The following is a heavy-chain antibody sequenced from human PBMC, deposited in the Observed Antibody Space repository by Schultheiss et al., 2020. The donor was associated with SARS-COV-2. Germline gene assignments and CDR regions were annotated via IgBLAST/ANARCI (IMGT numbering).Heavy chain of an antibody. J-gene: IGHJ4*02. CDR2: ISSSGSTI. D-gene: IGHD6-19*01. CDR1: GFTVSSNY. V-gene: IGHV3-11*04. Sequence: GGSLRLSCAASGFTVSSNYMSWVRQAPGKGLEWVSYISSSGSTIYYADSVKGRFTISRDNAKNSLYLQMNSLRAEDTAVYYCARGGSSGWYGIDYWGQGTLVTVSS. CDR3: ARGGSSGWYGIDY.